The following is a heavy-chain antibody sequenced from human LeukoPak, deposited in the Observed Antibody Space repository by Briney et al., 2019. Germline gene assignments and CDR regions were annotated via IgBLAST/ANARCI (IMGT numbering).Heavy chain of an antibody. CDR2: INPSVGST. CDR1: GYPLSKLP. CDR3: ARGTWREPDLSFDY. J-gene: IGHJ4*02. V-gene: IGHV1-46*01. D-gene: IGHD1-26*01. Sequence: VASVKISCKVSGYPLSKLPIHWVRQAPGKGLEWMGRINPSVGSTSYAQKFQGRVTMTRDTSTSTVYMELSSLKSDDTAVYYCARGTWREPDLSFDYWGQGTLVTVSS.